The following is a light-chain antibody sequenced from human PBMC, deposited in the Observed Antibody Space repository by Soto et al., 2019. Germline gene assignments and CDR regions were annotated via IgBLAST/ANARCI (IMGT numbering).Light chain of an antibody. CDR3: SSYTSSGTYV. V-gene: IGLV2-14*01. CDR1: SSDVGGYGS. Sequence: QSALTQPASVSGPPGQSITISCTGTSSDVGGYGSVSWYQQHPGKAPKLMIYEVSNRPSGVSNRFSGSKSGNTASLTNSGLQAEDDADYYCSSYTSSGTYVFGTGTQLTVL. J-gene: IGLJ1*01. CDR2: EVS.